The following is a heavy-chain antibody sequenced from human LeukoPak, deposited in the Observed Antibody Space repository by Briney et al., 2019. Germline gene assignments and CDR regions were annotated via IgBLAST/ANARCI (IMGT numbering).Heavy chain of an antibody. CDR2: INPSGGST. V-gene: IGHV1-46*01. CDR3: ARNLEVY. J-gene: IGHJ4*02. D-gene: IGHD3-3*01. Sequence: ASVKVSCKTSGYTFTSYHLHWVQQAPGQGLEWMGIINPSGGSTNYARKFQGRVTMTRDTSTSTVYMEPSNLRSEDTAVYYCARNLEVYWGQGTLVTVSS. CDR1: GYTFTSYH.